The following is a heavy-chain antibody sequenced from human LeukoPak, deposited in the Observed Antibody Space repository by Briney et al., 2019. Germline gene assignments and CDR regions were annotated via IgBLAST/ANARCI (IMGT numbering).Heavy chain of an antibody. CDR2: IYYTGST. J-gene: IGHJ5*02. CDR1: GGSIRNYF. D-gene: IGHD3-10*01. V-gene: IGHV4-59*08. CDR3: ARPHPLYGSGSYVS. Sequence: SETLSLTCIVSGGSIRNYFWSWIRQPPGKGLEWIGHIYYTGSTNYNPPLKSRVTISVDTSNNQFSLKLSSVSAADTAVYYCARPHPLYGSGSYVSWGQGTLVTVSS.